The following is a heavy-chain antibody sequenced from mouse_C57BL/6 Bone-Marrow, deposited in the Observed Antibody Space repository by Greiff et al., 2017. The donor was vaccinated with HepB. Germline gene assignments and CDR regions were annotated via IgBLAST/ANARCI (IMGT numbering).Heavy chain of an antibody. J-gene: IGHJ4*01. Sequence: QVQLQQPGAELVKPGASVKLSCKASGYTFTSYWMHWVKQRPGQGLEWIGMIHPNSGSTNYNEKFKSKATLTVDKSSSTAYMQLSSLTSEDSAVYYCAREGGLLYYYAMDYGGQGTSVTVSS. CDR1: GYTFTSYW. V-gene: IGHV1-64*01. CDR2: IHPNSGST. CDR3: AREGGLLYYYAMDY. D-gene: IGHD2-13*01.